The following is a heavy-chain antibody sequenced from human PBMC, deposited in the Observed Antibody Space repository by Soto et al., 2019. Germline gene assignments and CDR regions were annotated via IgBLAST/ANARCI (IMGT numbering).Heavy chain of an antibody. CDR1: DYV. Sequence: DYVWRWIRQPPGKRLERIGAINHSGSTNYNPSLKSRVTISVDTSKTQFSLKLSSVTAADTAVYYCARGDYDILTGYYRYYYYGMDVCGQGTTVT. D-gene: IGHD3-9*01. V-gene: IGHV4-34*01. CDR2: INHSGST. J-gene: IGHJ6*02. CDR3: ARGDYDILTGYYRYYYYGMDV.